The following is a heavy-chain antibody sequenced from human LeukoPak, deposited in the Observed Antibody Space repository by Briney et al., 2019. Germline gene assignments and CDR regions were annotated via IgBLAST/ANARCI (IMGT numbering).Heavy chain of an antibody. CDR2: IYYSGST. CDR1: GGSFSSHY. Sequence: SETLSLTCTVSGGSFSSHYWSWIRQPPGKGLEWIGYIYYSGSTNYNPSLKSRVTISVDTSKNQFSLKLSSVTAADTAVYYCAREGVTGTVYYFDYXXQGTLVTVSS. D-gene: IGHD1-20*01. J-gene: IGHJ4*02. CDR3: AREGVTGTVYYFDY. V-gene: IGHV4-59*11.